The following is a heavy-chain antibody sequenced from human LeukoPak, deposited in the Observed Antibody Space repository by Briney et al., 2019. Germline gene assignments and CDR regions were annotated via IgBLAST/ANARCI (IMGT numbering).Heavy chain of an antibody. V-gene: IGHV4-39*01. CDR1: GGSISSSSYY. Sequence: PSETLSLTCTLSGGSISSSSYYWGWIRQPPGKGLEWIGNIYYNGDTYYNPSLKSRVTISVDTSKNQFSLKLSSVTAADTAVYYCARSIVPGTRKIDYWGQGTLVTVSS. J-gene: IGHJ4*02. D-gene: IGHD6-19*01. CDR2: IYYNGDT. CDR3: ARSIVPGTRKIDY.